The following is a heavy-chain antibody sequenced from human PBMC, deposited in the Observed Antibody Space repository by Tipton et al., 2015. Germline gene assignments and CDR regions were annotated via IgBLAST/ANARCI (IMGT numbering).Heavy chain of an antibody. CDR3: ARSLFPETAGLENWFDP. CDR1: GGSISNSNYY. D-gene: IGHD6-13*01. V-gene: IGHV4-39*01. J-gene: IGHJ5*02. Sequence: TLSITCTVSGGSISNSNYYWGWIRQPPGKGLEWIGSLSYSGKTDYNPPLRSRVTISVDTSKNQFSLRLSSVTAADTAVYYCARSLFPETAGLENWFDPWGQGTLVTVSS. CDR2: LSYSGKT.